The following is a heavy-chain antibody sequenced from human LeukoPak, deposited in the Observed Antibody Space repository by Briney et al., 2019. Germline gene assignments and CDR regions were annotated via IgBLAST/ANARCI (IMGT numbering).Heavy chain of an antibody. D-gene: IGHD3-22*01. J-gene: IGHJ4*02. V-gene: IGHV1-69*04. Sequence: ASVKVSCKASGGTFSSYAISWLRQAPGQGLEWMGRIIPILGIANYAQKFQGRVTITADKSTSTAYMELSSLRSEDTAVYYCARDKDRYYYDRSCYYYAIDYWGQGTLVTVSS. CDR3: ARDKDRYYYDRSCYYYAIDY. CDR2: IIPILGIA. CDR1: GGTFSSYA.